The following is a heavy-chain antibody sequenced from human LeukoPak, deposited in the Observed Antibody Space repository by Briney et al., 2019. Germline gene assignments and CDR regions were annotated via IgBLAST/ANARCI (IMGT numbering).Heavy chain of an antibody. J-gene: IGHJ4*02. CDR1: GGSISSGSYY. V-gene: IGHV4-61*02. CDR3: ARDVTTVYLWFGESCFDY. Sequence: PSQTLSLTCTVSGGSISSGSYYWSWIRQPAGTGLEWIGRIYTSGSTNYNPSLKSRVTISVDTSKNQFSLKLSSVTAADTAVYYCARDVTTVYLWFGESCFDYWGQGTLVTVSS. D-gene: IGHD3-10*01. CDR2: IYTSGST.